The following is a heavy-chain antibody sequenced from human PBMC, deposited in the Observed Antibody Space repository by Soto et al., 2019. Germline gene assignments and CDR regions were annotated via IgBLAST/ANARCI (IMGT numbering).Heavy chain of an antibody. CDR3: ARGWTFDL. CDR2: INGGGDST. V-gene: IGHV3-23*01. J-gene: IGHJ4*02. D-gene: IGHD1-1*01. Sequence: HPGGSLRLSCAASGFTFSSYSMNWVRQAPGKGLEWVSGINGGGDSTYFADSVRGRFTISRDNSKNTLFLQMTSLRAEDTAVYYCARGWTFDLWGQGTLVTVSS. CDR1: GFTFSSYS.